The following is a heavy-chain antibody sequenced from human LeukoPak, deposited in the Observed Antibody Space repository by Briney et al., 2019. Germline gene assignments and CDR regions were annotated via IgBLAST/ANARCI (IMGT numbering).Heavy chain of an antibody. CDR1: GGSVSDYY. CDR3: KGDYYYYMDV. J-gene: IGHJ6*03. V-gene: IGHV4-59*02. Sequence: SETLSLTCTISGGSVSDYYWSWIRQSPGKGLEWIGYIYHTGSTSYSPSLKSRVTISADTSKNQFSLKLSSVTAADTAVYYCKGDYYYYMDVWGKGTTVTISS. CDR2: IYHTGST.